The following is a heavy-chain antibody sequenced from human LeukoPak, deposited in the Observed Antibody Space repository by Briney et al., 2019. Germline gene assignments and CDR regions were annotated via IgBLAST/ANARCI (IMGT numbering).Heavy chain of an antibody. CDR3: ARHDFYSNYPHNWFDP. D-gene: IGHD4-11*01. CDR1: AYSIGSGYY. Sequence: SETLSLTCAVSAYSIGSGYYWGWIRQPPGKGLEWIGSFYHSGSTYYNPSLKGRVTISVDTSKNQFSLKLSSVTAADTAVYYCARHDFYSNYPHNWFDPWGQGTLVTVSS. CDR2: FYHSGST. V-gene: IGHV4-38-2*01. J-gene: IGHJ5*02.